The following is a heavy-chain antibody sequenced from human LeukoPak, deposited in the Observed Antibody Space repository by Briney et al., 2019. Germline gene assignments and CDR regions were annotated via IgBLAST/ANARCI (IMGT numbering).Heavy chain of an antibody. Sequence: GGSLRLSCAASGFTFSDYYMSWIRQAPGKGLEWVSYISTGSSSTKYADSVRGRFTISRDNAKNSLYLQMNGLRAEDTAVYYCARDFIHRSGEAGYWGQGTLVTVSS. V-gene: IGHV3-11*05. D-gene: IGHD3-22*01. CDR2: ISTGSSST. CDR1: GFTFSDYY. J-gene: IGHJ4*02. CDR3: ARDFIHRSGEAGY.